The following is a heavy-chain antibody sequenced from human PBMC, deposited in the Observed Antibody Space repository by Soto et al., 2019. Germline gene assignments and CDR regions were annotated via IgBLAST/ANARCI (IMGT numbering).Heavy chain of an antibody. V-gene: IGHV3-49*04. Sequence: PGGSLRLSCTASGFTFGDYAMSWVRQAPGKGLEWVGFIRSKAYGGTTEYAASVKGRFTISRDDSKSIAYLQMNSLKTEDTAVYYCRYYDILTGYYTYYFDYWGQGTLVTVSS. D-gene: IGHD3-9*01. CDR1: GFTFGDYA. J-gene: IGHJ4*02. CDR3: RYYDILTGYYTYYFDY. CDR2: IRSKAYGGTT.